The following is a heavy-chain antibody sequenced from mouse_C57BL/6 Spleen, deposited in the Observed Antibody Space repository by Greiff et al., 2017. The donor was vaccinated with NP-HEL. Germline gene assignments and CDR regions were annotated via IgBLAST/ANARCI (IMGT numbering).Heavy chain of an antibody. D-gene: IGHD6-1*01. V-gene: IGHV1-52*01. J-gene: IGHJ1*03. CDR3: ASGGATGYFDV. CDR2: IDPSDSET. CDR1: GYTFTSYW. Sequence: VQLQQSGAELVRPGSSVKLSCKASGYTFTSYWMHWVKQRPIQGLEWIGNIDPSDSETHYNQKFKDKATLTVDKSSSTAYMQLSSLTSEDSAVYYCASGGATGYFDVWGTGTTVTVSS.